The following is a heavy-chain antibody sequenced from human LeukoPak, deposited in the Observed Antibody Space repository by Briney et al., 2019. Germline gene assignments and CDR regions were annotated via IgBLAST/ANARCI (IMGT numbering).Heavy chain of an antibody. CDR2: INPNSGGT. J-gene: IGHJ4*02. V-gene: IGHV1-2*02. CDR3: ARGAIAALYYFDY. CDR1: RYTFTGYY. Sequence: ASVKVSCKASRYTFTGYYMHWVRQAPGQGLEWMGWINPNSGGTNYAQKFQGRVTMTRDTSISTAYMELSRLRSDDTAVYYCARGAIAALYYFDYWGQGTLVTVSS. D-gene: IGHD6-13*01.